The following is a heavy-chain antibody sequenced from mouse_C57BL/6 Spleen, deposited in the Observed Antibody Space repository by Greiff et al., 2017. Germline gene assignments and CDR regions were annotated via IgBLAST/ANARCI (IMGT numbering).Heavy chain of an antibody. Sequence: ESGPGLVKPSQSLSLTCSVTGYSITSGYYWNWIRQFPGNKLEWMGYISYDGSNNYNPSLKNRISITRDTSKNQFFLKLNSVTTEDTATYYCARGPTALYYFDYWGQGTTLTVSS. D-gene: IGHD1-2*01. J-gene: IGHJ2*01. V-gene: IGHV3-6*01. CDR1: GYSITSGYY. CDR3: ARGPTALYYFDY. CDR2: ISYDGSN.